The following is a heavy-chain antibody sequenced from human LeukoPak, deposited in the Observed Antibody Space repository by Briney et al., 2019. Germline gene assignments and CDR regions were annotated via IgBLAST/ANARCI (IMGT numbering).Heavy chain of an antibody. CDR2: ISEDGSKE. Sequence: GGSLRLSCAASGFTFRTYRMHWVRRLPGKGLEWVGSISEDGSKEFYTDSVRGRFTISRDNSKNTLYLQMNSLRAEDTTVYYCAKGSYYYDSSGYYAWGQGTLVTVSS. CDR3: AKGSYYYDSSGYYA. CDR1: GFTFRTYR. V-gene: IGHV3-30*18. J-gene: IGHJ5*02. D-gene: IGHD3-22*01.